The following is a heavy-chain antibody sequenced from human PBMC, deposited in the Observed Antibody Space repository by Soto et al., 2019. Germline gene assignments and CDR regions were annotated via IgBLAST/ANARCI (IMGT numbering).Heavy chain of an antibody. J-gene: IGHJ4*02. Sequence: QVQLVESGGGVVQPGRSLRLSCAASGFTFSIYGMHWVRQPPGKGLEWVAVIWYDGSNKYYADSVKGRFTISRDNSKNTLYLQMNSLRAEDTAVYYCAREDYGSGSFDYWGQGTLVTVSS. CDR3: AREDYGSGSFDY. CDR2: IWYDGSNK. D-gene: IGHD3-10*01. V-gene: IGHV3-33*01. CDR1: GFTFSIYG.